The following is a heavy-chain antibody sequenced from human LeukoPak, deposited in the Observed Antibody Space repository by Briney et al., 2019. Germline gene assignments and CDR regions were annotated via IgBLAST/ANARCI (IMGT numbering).Heavy chain of an antibody. CDR3: ERDSGSYLPLDY. CDR2: INPNSGGT. V-gene: IGHV1-2*02. J-gene: IGHJ4*02. D-gene: IGHD1-26*01. CDR1: GYTFTGYY. Sequence: ASVKVSCKASGYTFTGYYMHWVRQAPGQGLEWMGWINPNSGGTNYAQKFQGRVTMTRDTSISTAYMELSRLRSDDTAVYYCERDSGSYLPLDYWGQGTLVTVSS.